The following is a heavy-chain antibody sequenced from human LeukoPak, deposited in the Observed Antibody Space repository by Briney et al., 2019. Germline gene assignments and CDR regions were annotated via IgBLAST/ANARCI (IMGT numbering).Heavy chain of an antibody. V-gene: IGHV3-23*01. CDR1: GFTMSNYA. CDR2: ITGNGGNT. CDR3: AKTGQSFDY. J-gene: IGHJ4*02. D-gene: IGHD1-14*01. Sequence: QTGGSLRLSCEASGFTMSNYAMSWVRQAPGQGLEWVSTITGNGGNTYYADSVKGRLTISRDNSKNTLYLQMNSLRVEDTAVYYCAKTGQSFDYWGQGTLVTVSS.